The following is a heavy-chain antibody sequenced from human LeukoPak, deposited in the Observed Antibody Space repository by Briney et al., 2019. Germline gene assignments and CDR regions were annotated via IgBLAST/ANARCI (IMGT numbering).Heavy chain of an antibody. Sequence: GGSLRLSCAASGFTFSSYSMNWVRQAPGKGLEWVSYISSSSSTIYYADSVKGRFTISRDNAKNSLYLQMNSLRAEDTAVYYCAEGPPGYYYMDVWGKGTTVTVSS. J-gene: IGHJ6*03. CDR2: ISSSSSTI. V-gene: IGHV3-48*01. CDR1: GFTFSSYS. CDR3: AEGPPGYYYMDV.